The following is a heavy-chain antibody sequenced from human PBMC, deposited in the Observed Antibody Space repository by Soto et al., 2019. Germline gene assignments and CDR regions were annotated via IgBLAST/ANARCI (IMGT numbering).Heavy chain of an antibody. CDR1: SGSLTYYC. J-gene: IGHJ4*02. Sequence: SETLCLTCPVASGSLTYYCWNWIRQPPGKGLEWIGYVYFNGGTNYSPSLKSRVTISVDMSKNQFSLKLTSVTAADTALYYCARGGYYVWGSSRATEYYFDYWGRGTLVTVSS. CDR2: VYFNGGT. V-gene: IGHV4-59*01. CDR3: ARGGYYVWGSSRATEYYFDY. D-gene: IGHD3-16*01.